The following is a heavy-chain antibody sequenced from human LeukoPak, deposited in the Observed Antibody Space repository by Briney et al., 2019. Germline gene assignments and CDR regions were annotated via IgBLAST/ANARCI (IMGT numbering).Heavy chain of an antibody. CDR3: AREGYSSSPNDAFDI. Sequence: PGGSLRLSCAASGFTFSNYAMSWVRQAPGKGLEWVSSISSSSSYIYYADSVKGRFTISRDNAKNSLYLQMNSLRAEDTAVYYCAREGYSSSPNDAFDIWGQGTMVTVSS. D-gene: IGHD6-6*01. J-gene: IGHJ3*02. CDR2: ISSSSSYI. CDR1: GFTFSNYA. V-gene: IGHV3-21*01.